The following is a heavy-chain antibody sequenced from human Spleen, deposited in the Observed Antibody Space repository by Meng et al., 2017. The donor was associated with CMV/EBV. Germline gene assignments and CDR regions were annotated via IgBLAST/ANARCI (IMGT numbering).Heavy chain of an antibody. CDR2: IIPVLGMA. V-gene: IGHV1-69*10. Sequence: SVKVSCKASGYTFIYFGISWVRQAPRQGLDWMGGIIPVLGMANYAQKFQGRVTITADKSTNTAYMELSSLRSEDTAVYYCARAKTLFTHWFDPWGQGTLVTVSS. J-gene: IGHJ5*02. CDR3: ARAKTLFTHWFDP. D-gene: IGHD3-16*01. CDR1: GYTFIYFG.